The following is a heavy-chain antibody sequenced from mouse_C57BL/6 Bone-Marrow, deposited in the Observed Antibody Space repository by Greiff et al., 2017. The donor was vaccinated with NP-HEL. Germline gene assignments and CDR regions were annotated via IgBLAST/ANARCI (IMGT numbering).Heavy chain of an antibody. CDR3: TTGGSSPYAMDY. D-gene: IGHD1-1*01. J-gene: IGHJ4*01. CDR2: IDPENGDT. Sequence: EVQLQQSGAELVRPGASVKLSCTVSGFNIKDDYMHWVKQRPEQGLEWIGWIDPENGDTEYASKFQGKATITADTSSNTAYLQLSRLTSEDTAVYYCTTGGSSPYAMDYWGQGTSVTVSS. V-gene: IGHV14-4*01. CDR1: GFNIKDDY.